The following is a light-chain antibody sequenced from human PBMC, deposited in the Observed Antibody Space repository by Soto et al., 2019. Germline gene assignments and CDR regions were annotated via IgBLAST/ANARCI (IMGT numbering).Light chain of an antibody. CDR2: GAS. Sequence: IVLTQSPGTLSLSPGERATLSCRASQSVRSTFLSWYKQKSGQAPRLLIYGASSRATGIPDRFSGSGSGTEVTLTISRLEPEDFEVYYCQQYGDSRLTFGGGTKVDI. CDR3: QQYGDSRLT. CDR1: QSVRSTF. J-gene: IGKJ4*01. V-gene: IGKV3-20*01.